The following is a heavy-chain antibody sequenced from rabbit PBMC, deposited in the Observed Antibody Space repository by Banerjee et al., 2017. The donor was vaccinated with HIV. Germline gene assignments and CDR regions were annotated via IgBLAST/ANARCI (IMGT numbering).Heavy chain of an antibody. J-gene: IGHJ4*01. D-gene: IGHD8-1*01. CDR3: AREWAGSSYYTGYFAL. V-gene: IGHV1S45*01. Sequence: QEQLEESGGDLVKPEGSLTLTCTASGFSFSSSYWMHWVRQAPGKGLEWIAYIYTSNGDTYYANWAKGRFTISKTSSTTVTLQMTSLTAADTATYFCAREWAGSSYYTGYFALWGQGTLVTVS. CDR2: IYTSNGDT. CDR1: GFSFSSSYW.